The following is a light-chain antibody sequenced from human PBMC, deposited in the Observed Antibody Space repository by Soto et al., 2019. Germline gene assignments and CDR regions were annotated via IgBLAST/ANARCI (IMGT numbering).Light chain of an antibody. CDR1: SSNIGGNS. V-gene: IGLV1-51*01. CDR3: GSWDSSLSAYV. CDR2: DDD. Sequence: QSVMTQPPSVSAAPGQRVTTSCSGSSSNIGGNSVSWYQQLPGTAPKLLIYDDDKRPSGIPDRFSGSKSGTSATLGITGFQTGDEADYYCGSWDSSLSAYVFGTGTKLTVL. J-gene: IGLJ1*01.